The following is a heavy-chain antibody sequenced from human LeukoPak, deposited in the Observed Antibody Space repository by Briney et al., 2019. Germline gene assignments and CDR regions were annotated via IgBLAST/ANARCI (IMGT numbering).Heavy chain of an antibody. CDR3: ARQSRDGSGSRGYSFDF. Sequence: GESLKISCKGSGYIFTHNWIGWVRQMPGKGLEGMGIIYPGDSDTRYSPSFEGQVTISVDKSISPASLQRSSLKASDTAMYYCARQSRDGSGSRGYSFDFWGQGTLVTVSS. J-gene: IGHJ4*02. CDR2: IYPGDSDT. D-gene: IGHD3-10*01. V-gene: IGHV5-51*01. CDR1: GYIFTHNW.